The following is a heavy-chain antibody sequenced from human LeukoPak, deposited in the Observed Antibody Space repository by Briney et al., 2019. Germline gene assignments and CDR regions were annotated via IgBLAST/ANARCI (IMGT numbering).Heavy chain of an antibody. D-gene: IGHD6-13*01. CDR2: IIPILGIA. V-gene: IGHV1-69*04. Sequence: SVKVSCKASGGTFSSYAISWVRQAPGQGLEWMGRIIPILGIANYAQKFQGRVTITADKSTSTAYMELSSLGSEDTAVYYCAGAYSSSWYPPNYYYYGMDVWGQGTTVTVSS. J-gene: IGHJ6*02. CDR3: AGAYSSSWYPPNYYYYGMDV. CDR1: GGTFSSYA.